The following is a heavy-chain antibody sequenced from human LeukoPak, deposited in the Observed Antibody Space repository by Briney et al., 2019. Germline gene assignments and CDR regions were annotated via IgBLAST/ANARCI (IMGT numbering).Heavy chain of an antibody. CDR1: GFTFSSYW. D-gene: IGHD1-26*01. CDR2: ISGSGGST. CDR3: AKDRSGSYD. J-gene: IGHJ4*02. Sequence: GGSLRLSCAASGFTFSSYWMHWVRQTPGKGLEWVSSISGSGGSTYYADSVKGRFTISRDNSKNTLYLQMNSLRAEDTAVYYCAKDRSGSYDWGQGTLVTVSS. V-gene: IGHV3-23*01.